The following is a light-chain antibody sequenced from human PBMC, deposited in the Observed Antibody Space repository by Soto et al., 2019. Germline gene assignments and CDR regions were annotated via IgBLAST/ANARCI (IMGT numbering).Light chain of an antibody. CDR3: QQYNSYSWT. CDR2: KAS. V-gene: IGKV1-5*03. Sequence: DIQMTQSPSTLSASVGARVTITCRASQRISSWLAWYQQKPGKAPKLLIYKASSLESGVPSRFSGSGSGTEFTLTISSLQPDDFATYYCQQYNSYSWTFGQGTKV. CDR1: QRISSW. J-gene: IGKJ1*01.